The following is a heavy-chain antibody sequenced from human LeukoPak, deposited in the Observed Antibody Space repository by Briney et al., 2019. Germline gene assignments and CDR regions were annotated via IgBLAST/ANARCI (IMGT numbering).Heavy chain of an antibody. D-gene: IGHD6-19*01. CDR3: ASRVQWVDPWGAFDI. V-gene: IGHV3-30*01. CDR1: GFTFSSFA. J-gene: IGHJ3*02. Sequence: GGSLRLSCAASGFTFSSFAMHWVRQAPGKGLEWVAVISYDGSNKFYADSVKGRFTISRDNSKNTLYLQMNSLRAEDTAVYYCASRVQWVDPWGAFDIWGQGTMVTVSS. CDR2: ISYDGSNK.